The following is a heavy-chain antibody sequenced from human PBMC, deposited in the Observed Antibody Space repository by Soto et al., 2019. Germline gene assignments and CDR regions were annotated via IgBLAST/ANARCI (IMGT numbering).Heavy chain of an antibody. CDR3: ARVKVIVVVTIDY. V-gene: IGHV4-31*03. CDR2: IYYSGST. D-gene: IGHD3-22*01. J-gene: IGHJ4*02. CDR1: GGSISSGGYY. Sequence: SETLSLTCTVSGGSISSGGYYWSWIRQHPGKGLEWIGYIYYSGSTYYNPSLKSRVTISVDTSKNQFSLKLSSVTAADTAVYYCARVKVIVVVTIDYWGQGTLVTVPQ.